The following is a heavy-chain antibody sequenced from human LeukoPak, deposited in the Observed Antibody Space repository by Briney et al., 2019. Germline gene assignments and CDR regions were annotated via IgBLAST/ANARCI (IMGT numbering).Heavy chain of an antibody. CDR3: AKGRNVVVPAAMIDY. D-gene: IGHD2-2*01. V-gene: IGHV3-23*01. J-gene: IGHJ4*02. CDR2: ISGSGSST. CDR1: GFTFSSYA. Sequence: GGSLRLSCAGSGFTFSSYAMTWVRQAPGKGLEWVSAISGSGSSTYYADSVKGRFTISRDNSKNTLYLQMSSLRAEDTAVYYCAKGRNVVVPAAMIDYWGQGTLVPVSS.